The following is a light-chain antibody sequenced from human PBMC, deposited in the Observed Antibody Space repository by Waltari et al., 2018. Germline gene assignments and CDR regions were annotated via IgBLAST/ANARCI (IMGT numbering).Light chain of an antibody. V-gene: IGLV2-11*01. CDR2: DVT. CDR3: CSYANSDTSRVI. Sequence: QSALTQPRSVSGSPGQSVTISCTGTNNDVGTHDYVSWYQQHPGKAPNVMIYDVTKRHSGVPDRFSVSKSGNTASLPSSGLQAEYEGDYYCCSYANSDTSRVIFGGGTKLTVL. J-gene: IGLJ2*01. CDR1: NNDVGTHDY.